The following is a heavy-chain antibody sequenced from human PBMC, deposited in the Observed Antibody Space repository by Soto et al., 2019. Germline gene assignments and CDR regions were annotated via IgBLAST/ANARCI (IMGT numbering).Heavy chain of an antibody. CDR1: GFSIRSSSYY. Sequence: PSETLFLTCTVSGFSIRSSSYYWVWIRQPPGKGLEWIGSIYYSGSTNYNPSPKSRVTISVDTSKNQFSLKLSSVTAADTAVYYCARPDGHDYGDYDRWYKDVLGKGTTVTVSS. CDR3: ARPDGHDYGDYDRWYKDV. V-gene: IGHV4-39*01. CDR2: IYYSGST. D-gene: IGHD4-17*01. J-gene: IGHJ6*03.